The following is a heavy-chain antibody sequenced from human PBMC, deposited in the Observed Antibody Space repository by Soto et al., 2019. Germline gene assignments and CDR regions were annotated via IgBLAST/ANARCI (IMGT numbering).Heavy chain of an antibody. CDR2: ITCSGST. J-gene: IGHJ5*02. Sequence: SETLSLTCTVSGGSISSHTYYWGWIRQPPGKGPEWIASITCSGSTYYNPSLKSRVTISVDTSNNQFSLKVNSVTAAADTAVYYCARALDYDILTGYYPFDPWGQGTLVTVSS. D-gene: IGHD3-9*01. V-gene: IGHV4-39*01. CDR3: ARALDYDILTGYYPFDP. CDR1: GGSISSHTYY.